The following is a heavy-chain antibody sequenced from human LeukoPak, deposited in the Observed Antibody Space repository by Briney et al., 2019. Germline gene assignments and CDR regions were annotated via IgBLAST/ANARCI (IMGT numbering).Heavy chain of an antibody. CDR2: FYSGGST. V-gene: IGHV3-66*01. CDR3: ARGPGWNYFDY. Sequence: GGSPRLSCAAFGFTASSKYMSWVRHAPEKGLERVSVFYSGGSTYYADSVKGRFTISRDNSKNTLYFQMNSLRAEDTAVYYCARGPGWNYFDYWGQGTLVTVSS. CDR1: GFTASSKY. J-gene: IGHJ4*02. D-gene: IGHD6-19*01.